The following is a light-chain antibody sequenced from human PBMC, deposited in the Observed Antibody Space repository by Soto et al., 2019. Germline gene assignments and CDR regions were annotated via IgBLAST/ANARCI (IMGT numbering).Light chain of an antibody. CDR2: DVS. J-gene: IGLJ1*01. V-gene: IGLV2-14*01. CDR3: SSYTSSSTYV. Sequence: QSALTQPASVSGSPGQSITISCTGTSSDVGGYNYVSWYQQHPGKAPKLMIYDVSNRPSGVSNRFSGSKSGNTASLTISGLQAEDEVVYYCSSYTSSSTYVFGTGTKVTVL. CDR1: SSDVGGYNY.